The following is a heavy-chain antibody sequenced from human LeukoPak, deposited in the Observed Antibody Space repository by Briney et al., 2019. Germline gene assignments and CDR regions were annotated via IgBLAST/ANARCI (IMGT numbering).Heavy chain of an antibody. CDR1: GFTFSIYG. V-gene: IGHV3-30*02. Sequence: RTGGSLRLSCAASGFTFSIYGMHWARQAPGKGLEWVAFMNFDGSNQYYAHSAKSRFTISRDNSKNTLYLQMKSLRAEDTAVYYCAKDFDDRLLEWLAPDYWGQGTLVTVSS. D-gene: IGHD3-3*01. J-gene: IGHJ4*02. CDR3: AKDFDDRLLEWLAPDY. CDR2: MNFDGSNQ.